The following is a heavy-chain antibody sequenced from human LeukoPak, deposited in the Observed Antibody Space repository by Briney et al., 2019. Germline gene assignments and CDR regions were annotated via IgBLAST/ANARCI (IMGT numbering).Heavy chain of an antibody. CDR2: ISGSGGST. J-gene: IGHJ4*02. D-gene: IGHD6-19*01. CDR1: GFTFSSYA. Sequence: PGGSLGLSCAASGFTFSSYAMSWVRQAPGKGLEWVSAISGSGGSTYYADSVKGRFTISRDNSKNTLYLQMNSLRAEDTAVYYCAKAPYGGYDRVLDYWGQGTLVTVSS. V-gene: IGHV3-23*01. CDR3: AKAPYGGYDRVLDY.